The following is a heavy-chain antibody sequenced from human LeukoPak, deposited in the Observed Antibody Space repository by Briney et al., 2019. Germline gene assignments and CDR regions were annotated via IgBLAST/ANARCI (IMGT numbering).Heavy chain of an antibody. CDR3: ARGGRLRYFDWLVSD. CDR2: INSDGSST. J-gene: IGHJ4*02. V-gene: IGHV3-74*01. CDR1: GFTFSSYW. Sequence: PGGSLRLSCAASGFTFSSYWMHWVRQAPGKGLVWVSRINSDGSSTSYADSVKGRFTISRDNAKNTLYLQMNSLRAEDTAVYYCARGGRLRYFDWLVSDRGQGTLVTVSS. D-gene: IGHD3-9*01.